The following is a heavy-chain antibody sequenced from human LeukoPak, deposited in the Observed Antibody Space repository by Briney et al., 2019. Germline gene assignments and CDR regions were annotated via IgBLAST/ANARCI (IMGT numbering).Heavy chain of an antibody. D-gene: IGHD3-9*01. V-gene: IGHV3-7*01. CDR3: ARDSAGWEH. J-gene: IGHJ1*01. CDR1: GGSISSYY. Sequence: ETLSLTCTVSGGSISSYYWSWIRQPPGKGLEWVANIKQDGSEKYYVDSVKGRFTISRDNAKNSLYLQMNSLRPEDTAVYYCARDSAGWEHWGPGTLVTVSS. CDR2: IKQDGSEK.